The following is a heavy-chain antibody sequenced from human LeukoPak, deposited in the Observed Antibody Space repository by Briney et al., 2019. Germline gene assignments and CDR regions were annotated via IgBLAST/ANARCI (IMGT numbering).Heavy chain of an antibody. Sequence: GGSLRLFCTDSGFTFGDYAMSWVRQAPGKGLEWVGFIRSKAYGGTTEYAASLKGRFTISRDDSKSIAYLQMNSLKTEDTAVYYCTRVGGCSSTSCLDYYYYYYMDVWGKGTTVTVSS. CDR1: GFTFGDYA. J-gene: IGHJ6*03. D-gene: IGHD2-2*01. CDR3: TRVGGCSSTSCLDYYYYYYMDV. V-gene: IGHV3-49*04. CDR2: IRSKAYGGTT.